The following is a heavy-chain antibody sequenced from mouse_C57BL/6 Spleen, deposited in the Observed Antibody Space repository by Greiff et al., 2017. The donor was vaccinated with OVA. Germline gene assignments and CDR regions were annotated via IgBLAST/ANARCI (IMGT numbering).Heavy chain of an antibody. V-gene: IGHV1-69*01. Sequence: VQLQQSGAELVMPGASVKLSCKASGYTFTSYWMHWVKQRPGQGLEWIGEIDPSDSYTNYNQKFKGKSTLTVDKSSSTAYMQLSSLTSEDSAVYYCAREDYYGSSRMFAYWGQGTLVTVSA. J-gene: IGHJ3*01. CDR2: IDPSDSYT. CDR1: GYTFTSYW. D-gene: IGHD1-1*01. CDR3: AREDYYGSSRMFAY.